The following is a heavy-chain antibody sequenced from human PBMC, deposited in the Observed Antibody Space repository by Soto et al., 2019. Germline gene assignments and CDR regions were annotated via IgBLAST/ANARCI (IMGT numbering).Heavy chain of an antibody. Sequence: GGSLRLSCAASGFTFSSYWMSWVRQAPGKGLEWVANIKQDGSEKYYVDSVKGRFTISRDNAKNSLYLQMNSLRAEDTAVYYCARGPARYTAMVDYWGQGTLVTVSS. J-gene: IGHJ4*02. CDR2: IKQDGSEK. CDR3: ARGPARYTAMVDY. D-gene: IGHD5-18*01. V-gene: IGHV3-7*05. CDR1: GFTFSSYW.